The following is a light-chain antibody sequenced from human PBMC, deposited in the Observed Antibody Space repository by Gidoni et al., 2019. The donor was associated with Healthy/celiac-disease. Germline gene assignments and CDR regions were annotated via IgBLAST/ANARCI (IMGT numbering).Light chain of an antibody. V-gene: IGKV3-20*01. CDR3: QQYGSSSWT. CDR2: GAS. CDR1: QSVGSNS. J-gene: IGKJ1*01. Sequence: EMVLTQSPGTLSLSPGERATLSCRASQSVGSNSLAWYQQTPGQAPRLLMYGASSRATGIPDRFSGSGSGTDFALTISRLEPEDFAVYYCQQYGSSSWTFGQGTKVEIK.